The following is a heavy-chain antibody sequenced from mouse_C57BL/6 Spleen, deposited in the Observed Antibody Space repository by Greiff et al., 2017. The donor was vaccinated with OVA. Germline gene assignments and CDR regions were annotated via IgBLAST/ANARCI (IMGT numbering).Heavy chain of an antibody. Sequence: EVKLQQSGPELVKPGASVKISCKASGYTFTDYYMNWVKQSHGKSLEWIGDINPNNGGTSYNQKFKGKATLTVDKSSSTADMELRSLTSEDSAVYYCAVNWGYAMDYWGQGTSVTVSS. CDR1: GYTFTDYY. J-gene: IGHJ4*01. CDR2: INPNNGGT. D-gene: IGHD4-1*01. V-gene: IGHV1-26*01. CDR3: AVNWGYAMDY.